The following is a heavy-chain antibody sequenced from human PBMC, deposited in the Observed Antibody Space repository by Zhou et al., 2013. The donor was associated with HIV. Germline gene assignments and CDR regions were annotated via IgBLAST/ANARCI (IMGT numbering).Heavy chain of an antibody. Sequence: QVQLQESGPGLVKPSETLSLTCSISGDFDKDQYWNWIRQSPEKGLEWIGCMYGLGHYGGSITSYNPSLSSRVSISAAPSKNQLSLMLTSVTPADTGVYYCAGGHHQQLWLVHWGRGTLVSVSS. CDR1: GDFDKDQY. J-gene: IGHJ1*01. D-gene: IGHD6-19*01. CDR3: AGGHHQQLWLVH. V-gene: IGHV4-59*02. CDR2: MYGLGHYGGSIT.